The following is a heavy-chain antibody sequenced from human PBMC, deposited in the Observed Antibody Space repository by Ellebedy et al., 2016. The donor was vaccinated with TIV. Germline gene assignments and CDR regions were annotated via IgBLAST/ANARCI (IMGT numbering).Heavy chain of an antibody. CDR3: TRDPHRNCSRVSCPSDY. D-gene: IGHD2-15*01. V-gene: IGHV3-49*03. CDR2: IRAKAYGEMT. CDR1: GVTFGDYA. Sequence: PGGSLRLSWITSGVTFGDYAVSWFRQAPGKGPEWVSFIRAKAYGEMTDYAASVKGRFTISRDDSKSVAYLQMNSLRTEDTAIYYCTRDPHRNCSRVSCPSDYWGHGILVTVSS. J-gene: IGHJ4*01.